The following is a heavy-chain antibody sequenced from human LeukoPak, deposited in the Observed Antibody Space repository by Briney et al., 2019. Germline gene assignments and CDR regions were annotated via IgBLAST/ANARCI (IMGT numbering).Heavy chain of an antibody. V-gene: IGHV3-48*03. CDR2: ISSSGSTI. Sequence: GGSLRLSCAASGFTFSSYEMNWVRQAPGKGLEWVSYISSSGSTIYYADSVKGRFTISRDNAKNSLYLQMNSLRDEDTAVYYCARGENSVDYVFDYWGQGTLVTVSS. D-gene: IGHD4-17*01. CDR3: ARGENSVDYVFDY. J-gene: IGHJ4*02. CDR1: GFTFSSYE.